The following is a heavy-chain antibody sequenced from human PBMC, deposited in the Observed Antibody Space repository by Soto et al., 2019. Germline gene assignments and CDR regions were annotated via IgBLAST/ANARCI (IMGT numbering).Heavy chain of an antibody. V-gene: IGHV3-73*01. Sequence: PGGSLRLSCAASGFSFSGFAMHWVRQASGKGQERVGRIRGKANNYATTYAASAKGRFTISRDDSKNTAYLQMNGLKTEDTAVYYCAKDHYDSSGYYLPYYYGMDVWGQGTTVTVSS. CDR2: IRGKANNYAT. J-gene: IGHJ6*02. CDR3: AKDHYDSSGYYLPYYYGMDV. CDR1: GFSFSGFA. D-gene: IGHD3-22*01.